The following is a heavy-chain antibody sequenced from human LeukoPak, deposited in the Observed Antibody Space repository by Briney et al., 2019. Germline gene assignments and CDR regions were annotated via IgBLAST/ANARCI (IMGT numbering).Heavy chain of an antibody. CDR3: ARVGYSSSWFDAFDI. Sequence: GGSLRLSCAASGFTFDDYGMSWVRQAPGKGLEWVSGINWNGGSTGYADSVKGRFTISRDNAKNSLYLQMNSLRAEDTAVYYCARVGYSSSWFDAFDIWGQGTMVTVSS. V-gene: IGHV3-20*04. D-gene: IGHD6-13*01. J-gene: IGHJ3*02. CDR1: GFTFDDYG. CDR2: INWNGGST.